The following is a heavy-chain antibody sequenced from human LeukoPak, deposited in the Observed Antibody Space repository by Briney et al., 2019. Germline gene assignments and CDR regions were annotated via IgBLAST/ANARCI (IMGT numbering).Heavy chain of an antibody. CDR3: ARGGGTTVTTANFDS. CDR2: IKSDGSEK. V-gene: IGHV3-7*01. CDR1: GFTFSSYW. J-gene: IGHJ4*02. D-gene: IGHD4-17*01. Sequence: GGSLRLSCAASGFTFSSYWMSWVRQAPGKGLEWVANIKSDGSEKYCVDSVKGRFTISRDNVKSSLYLQMNSLRVEDTAVYYCARGGGTTVTTANFDSWGQGTLVTVS.